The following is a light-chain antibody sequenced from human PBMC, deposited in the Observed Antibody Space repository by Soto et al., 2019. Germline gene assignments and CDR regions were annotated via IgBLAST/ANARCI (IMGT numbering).Light chain of an antibody. Sequence: VLTQSPGTLSLSPGERATLSCRASQSVSSSYLAWYQQKPGQAPRLLIYGASSRATGIPDRFSGSGSGTDFTLTISRLEPEDFAVYYCQQYGSSPMTFGQGTKVDIK. CDR2: GAS. V-gene: IGKV3-20*01. J-gene: IGKJ1*01. CDR1: QSVSSSY. CDR3: QQYGSSPMT.